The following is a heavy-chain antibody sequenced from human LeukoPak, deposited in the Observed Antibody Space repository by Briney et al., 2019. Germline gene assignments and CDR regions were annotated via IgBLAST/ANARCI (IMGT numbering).Heavy chain of an antibody. Sequence: GGSLRLSCAASEFTFSNFWMSWVRQAPGKGLECVANIKPDGSARFYVDSVKGRFTISRDNAKNSLFLQMNSLRVEDTAVYYCAKDTDKWLVDAFDIWGQGTMVTVSS. J-gene: IGHJ3*02. CDR1: EFTFSNFW. V-gene: IGHV3-7*01. CDR3: AKDTDKWLVDAFDI. CDR2: IKPDGSAR. D-gene: IGHD6-19*01.